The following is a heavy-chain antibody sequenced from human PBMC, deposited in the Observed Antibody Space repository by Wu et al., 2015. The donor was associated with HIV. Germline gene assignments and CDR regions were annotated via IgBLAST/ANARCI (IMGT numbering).Heavy chain of an antibody. Sequence: AQMVQSGTEMKKSGASVKISCSTAGYTFSAYYIHWVRQAPGQGLEWMGWINPGSGDAKFAQTFQGRVTMTRDTATNTVNLILASVKPNDTATYYCARDWQFQVTFDDYYMDIWATGPQSSSP. CDR2: INPGSGDA. CDR1: GYTFSAYY. J-gene: IGHJ6*03. V-gene: IGHV1-2*02. CDR3: ARDWQFQVTFDDYYMDI. D-gene: IGHD3-9*01.